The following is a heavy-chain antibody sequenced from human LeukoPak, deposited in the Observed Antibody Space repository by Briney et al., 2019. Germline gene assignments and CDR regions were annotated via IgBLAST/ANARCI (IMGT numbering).Heavy chain of an antibody. J-gene: IGHJ3*02. CDR2: INPNSGGT. CDR3: ARVRNPYNWNDDGDAFDI. CDR1: GYTFTGYY. Sequence: ASVKVSCKASGYTFTGYYMHWVRQAPGKGLEWMGWINPNSGGTNYAQKFQGRVTMTRDTSISTAYMELSRLRSDDTAVYYCARVRNPYNWNDDGDAFDIWGQGTMVTVSS. V-gene: IGHV1-2*02. D-gene: IGHD1-1*01.